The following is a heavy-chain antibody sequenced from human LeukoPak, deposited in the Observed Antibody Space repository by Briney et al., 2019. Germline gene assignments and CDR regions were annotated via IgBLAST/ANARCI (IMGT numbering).Heavy chain of an antibody. V-gene: IGHV4-34*01. D-gene: IGHD3-16*02. J-gene: IGHJ4*02. Sequence: PSETLSLTCAVYGGSFSGYYWSWIRQPPGKGLEWIGEINHSGSTSYNPSLKSRVTISVDTSKNQFSLKLSSVTAADTAVYYCARLVVWGSYRSDYWGQGTLVTVSS. CDR1: GGSFSGYY. CDR3: ARLVVWGSYRSDY. CDR2: INHSGST.